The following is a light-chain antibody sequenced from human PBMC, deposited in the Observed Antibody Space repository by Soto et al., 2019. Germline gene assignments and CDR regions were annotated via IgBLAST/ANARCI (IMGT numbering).Light chain of an antibody. Sequence: QSALTQPPSASGSPGQSVTISCAGTSSDVGGYNYVSWYQQYPGKVPKLMIYEVSERPSGVPDRFSGSKSGNTAFLTVSGLQAEDAADYYCLSYADTAYVFGTGTKVTVL. J-gene: IGLJ1*01. V-gene: IGLV2-8*01. CDR1: SSDVGGYNY. CDR2: EVS. CDR3: LSYADTAYV.